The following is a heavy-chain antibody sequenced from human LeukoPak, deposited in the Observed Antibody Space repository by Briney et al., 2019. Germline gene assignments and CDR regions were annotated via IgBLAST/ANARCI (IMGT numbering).Heavy chain of an antibody. Sequence: SETLSLTCAVYGGSFSGYYWSWIRQPPGKGLEWIGEINHSGSTNYNPPLKSRVTLSVDTSKNQFSLKLSSVTAADTAVYYCARGGEWWLCRPVDYWGQGTLVTVSS. CDR2: INHSGST. J-gene: IGHJ4*02. D-gene: IGHD2-15*01. V-gene: IGHV4-34*01. CDR3: ARGGEWWLCRPVDY. CDR1: GGSFSGYY.